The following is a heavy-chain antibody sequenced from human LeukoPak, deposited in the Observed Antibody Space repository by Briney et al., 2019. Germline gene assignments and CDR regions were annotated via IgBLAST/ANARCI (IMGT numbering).Heavy chain of an antibody. CDR3: ARDHGDSGYDFDY. V-gene: IGHV3-21*01. Sequence: GGPLRLPCAPSGFTFISYTINWVPQAPGKGLEGVSSISSSSSYIYYADSVKGRFTISRDNAKNSLYLQMNSLRAEDTAVYYCARDHGDSGYDFDYWGQGTLVTVSS. CDR1: GFTFISYT. D-gene: IGHD5-12*01. CDR2: ISSSSSYI. J-gene: IGHJ4*02.